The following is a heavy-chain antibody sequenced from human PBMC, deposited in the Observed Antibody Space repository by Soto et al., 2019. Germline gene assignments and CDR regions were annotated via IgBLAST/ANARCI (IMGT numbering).Heavy chain of an antibody. D-gene: IGHD3-3*01. Sequence: QVQLVQSGAEVKKPGSSVKVSCKASGGTFSSYAISWVRQAPGQGLEWMGGIIPIFGTANYAQKFQGRVTITADESTRTAYMELSSLRSEDTAVYYCARVSRSGYPNQFGRDPSVWGQGTTVTVSS. J-gene: IGHJ6*02. CDR3: ARVSRSGYPNQFGRDPSV. CDR2: IIPIFGTA. V-gene: IGHV1-69*01. CDR1: GGTFSSYA.